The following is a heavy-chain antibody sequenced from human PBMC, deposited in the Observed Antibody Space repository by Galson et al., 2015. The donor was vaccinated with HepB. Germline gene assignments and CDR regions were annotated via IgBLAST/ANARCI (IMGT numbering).Heavy chain of an antibody. CDR1: GFTFSGYS. CDR3: ARGQSNRAPGWFDP. CDR2: ISSSSSYI. D-gene: IGHD1-14*01. V-gene: IGHV3-21*01. J-gene: IGHJ5*02. Sequence: SLRLSCAASGFTFSGYSMNWVRQAPGKGLEWVSSISSSSSYIYYADSVKGRFTISRDNAKNSLYLQMNSLRAEDTAVYYCARGQSNRAPGWFDPWGQGTLVTVSS.